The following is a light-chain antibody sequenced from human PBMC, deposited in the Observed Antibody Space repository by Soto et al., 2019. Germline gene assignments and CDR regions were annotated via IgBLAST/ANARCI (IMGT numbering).Light chain of an antibody. CDR2: NNY. CDR3: QSYDSSLATML. V-gene: IGLV1-40*01. J-gene: IGLJ3*02. CDR1: NSNIGAGFA. Sequence: QPVLTQPPSVSGAPGQRLTISCSGSNSNIGAGFAVHWYQQLPGKPPRLLISNNYNRPSGVPDRFSGSRSGTSHSLAITGVQTEDEADYYCQSYDSSLATMLFGGGTKLTVL.